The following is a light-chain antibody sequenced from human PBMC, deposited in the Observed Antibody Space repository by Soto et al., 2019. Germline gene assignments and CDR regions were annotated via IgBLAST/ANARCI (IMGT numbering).Light chain of an antibody. J-gene: IGLJ1*01. V-gene: IGLV2-14*01. CDR1: SRDVGGYNY. Sequence: QSALTQPASVSGSPGQSITISCTGTSRDVGGYNYVSWYQQHPGKAPKLMIYDVSNRPSGVSNRFSGSKSGNTASLTISGLQAEDEADYYCSSYTRSSTLEVFGTGTKVTVL. CDR2: DVS. CDR3: SSYTRSSTLEV.